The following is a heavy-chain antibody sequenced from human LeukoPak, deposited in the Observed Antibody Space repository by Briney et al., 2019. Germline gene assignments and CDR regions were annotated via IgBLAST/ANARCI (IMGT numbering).Heavy chain of an antibody. Sequence: PSETLSLTCTVSGDSISCYYWSWIRQPPGKGLEWIGYIYYSGSTNYNPSLKSRVTISVDTSKNQFSLKLTSVTAPDTAVYYCARLLVDSYGYWFDPWGQGTLVTVSS. CDR1: GDSISCYY. CDR3: ARLLVDSYGYWFDP. J-gene: IGHJ5*02. V-gene: IGHV4-59*08. D-gene: IGHD5-18*01. CDR2: IYYSGST.